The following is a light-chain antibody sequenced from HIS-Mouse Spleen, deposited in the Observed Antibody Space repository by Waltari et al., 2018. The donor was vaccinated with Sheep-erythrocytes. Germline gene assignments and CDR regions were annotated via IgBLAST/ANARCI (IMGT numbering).Light chain of an antibody. V-gene: IGLV3-25*03. Sequence: SYELTQPPSVSVSPGQTARITCSGDALPKQYAYWYQQKPGQAPVLVIYKDSERPSGIPERLPGSSSGTTVTLTISGVQAEDEADYYCQSADSSGTYPVFGGGTKLTVL. CDR1: ALPKQY. CDR3: QSADSSGTYPV. J-gene: IGLJ2*01. CDR2: KDS.